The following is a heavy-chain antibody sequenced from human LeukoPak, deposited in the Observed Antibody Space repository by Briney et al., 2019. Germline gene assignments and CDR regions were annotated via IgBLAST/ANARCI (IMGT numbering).Heavy chain of an antibody. CDR2: IIPIFGTA. Sequence: SVKVSCKASGGTFSSYAISWVRQAPGQGLEWMGGIIPIFGTAYYAQKFQGRVTITADESTSTAYMELSSLRSEDTAVYYCASGINCSSTSCYAPIDYWGQGTLVTVSS. D-gene: IGHD2-2*01. CDR3: ASGINCSSTSCYAPIDY. J-gene: IGHJ4*02. CDR1: GGTFSSYA. V-gene: IGHV1-69*13.